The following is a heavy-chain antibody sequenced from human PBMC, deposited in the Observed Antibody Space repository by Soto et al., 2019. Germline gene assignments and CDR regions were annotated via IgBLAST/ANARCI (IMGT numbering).Heavy chain of an antibody. CDR1: GGSVSSSSYY. V-gene: IGHV4-39*01. CDR2: VYYSGST. CDR3: GRLEGLPKFSYYLDY. J-gene: IGHJ4*02. D-gene: IGHD2-21*02. Sequence: PSETLSLTCTVSGGSVSSSSYYWGWVRQPPGKGLEWIGSVYYSGSTYYNPSLESRVTISVDKSKNQFSLKLMSLSAADTAVFYFGRLEGLPKFSYYLDYWGEGALSTAPS.